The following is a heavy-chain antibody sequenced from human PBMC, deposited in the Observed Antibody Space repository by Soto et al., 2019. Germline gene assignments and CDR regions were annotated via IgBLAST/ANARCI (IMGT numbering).Heavy chain of an antibody. CDR1: GYTFTSYG. J-gene: IGHJ4*02. Sequence: QVQLVQSGAEVKKPGASVKVSCKASGYTFTSYGISWVRQAPGQGLEWMGWISAYNGNTNYAQKLQGRVTMTTDTSKSTACMELRSLRSDDTAVYYCATGSGYYLYYFYYWGQGSLVTVSS. CDR2: ISAYNGNT. V-gene: IGHV1-18*01. D-gene: IGHD3-22*01. CDR3: ATGSGYYLYYFYY.